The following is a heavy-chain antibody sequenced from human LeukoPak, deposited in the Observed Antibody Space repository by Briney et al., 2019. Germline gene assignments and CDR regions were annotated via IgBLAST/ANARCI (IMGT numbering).Heavy chain of an antibody. J-gene: IGHJ5*02. CDR2: IYPGDSDT. D-gene: IGHD6-13*01. Sequence: GESLKISCRGSGYSFTNYWIGWVRAMPGKGLEWLGIIYPGDSDTRYSPSFQGQVTISADKSISTAYLQWSSLKASDTAMYSCARGSATGDNWFDPWGQGTLVTVSS. CDR1: GYSFTNYW. CDR3: ARGSATGDNWFDP. V-gene: IGHV5-51*01.